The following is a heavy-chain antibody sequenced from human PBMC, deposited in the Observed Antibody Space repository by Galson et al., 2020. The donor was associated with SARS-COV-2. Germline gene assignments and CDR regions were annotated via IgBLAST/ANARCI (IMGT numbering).Heavy chain of an antibody. CDR1: GFTFSNYA. Sequence: GGSLRLSCTASGFTFSNYAMHWVRQAPGKGLEYVSAISNNGATTYYADSVKGRLTISRDNSKNSLYLQMRSLRTEDTAVYYCVKEKGGDSYNWFDPWGQGTLVIVSS. CDR3: VKEKGGDSYNWFDP. J-gene: IGHJ5*02. CDR2: ISNNGATT. D-gene: IGHD2-21*01. V-gene: IGHV3-64D*08.